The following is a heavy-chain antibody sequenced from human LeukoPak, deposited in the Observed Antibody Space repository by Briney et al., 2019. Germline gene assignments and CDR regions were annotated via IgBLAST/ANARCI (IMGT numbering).Heavy chain of an antibody. CDR1: GFTFSSYA. D-gene: IGHD2-21*02. CDR2: ISYDGSNK. J-gene: IGHJ4*02. V-gene: IGHV3-30-3*01. CDR3: ARLGIVVVTSSYDY. Sequence: PGGSLRLSCAASGFTFSSYAMHWVRQAPGKGLEWVAVISYDGSNKYYADPVKGRFTISRDISKNTLYLQMNSLRAEDTAVYYCARLGIVVVTSSYDYWGQGTLVTVSS.